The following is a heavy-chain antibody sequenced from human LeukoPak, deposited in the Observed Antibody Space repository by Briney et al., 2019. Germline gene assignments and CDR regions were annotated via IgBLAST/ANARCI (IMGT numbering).Heavy chain of an antibody. CDR1: GGSFSGYY. CDR2: INHSGST. Sequence: SETLSLTCAVYGGSFSGYYWSWIRQPPGKGLEWIGEINHSGSTNYNPSLKSRVTISVDTSKNQFSLKLSSVTAADAAVYYCAIAVAGYFDYWGQGTLVTVSS. CDR3: AIAVAGYFDY. D-gene: IGHD6-19*01. V-gene: IGHV4-34*01. J-gene: IGHJ4*02.